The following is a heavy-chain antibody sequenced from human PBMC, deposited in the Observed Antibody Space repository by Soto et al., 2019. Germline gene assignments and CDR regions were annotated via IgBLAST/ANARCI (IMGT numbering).Heavy chain of an antibody. D-gene: IGHD2-21*02. V-gene: IGHV4-30-2*01. CDR2: IYHSGST. CDR3: ARGVMGTAIPVPGEYYFDY. Sequence: QLQLQESGSGLVKPSQTLSLTCAVSGGSISSGGYSWSWIRQPPGKGLEWIGYIYHSGSTYYNPSLKGRVPISVDRSKNQFSLKMSSVTAADTAVYYRARGVMGTAIPVPGEYYFDYWGQGTLVTVSS. J-gene: IGHJ4*02. CDR1: GGSISSGGYS.